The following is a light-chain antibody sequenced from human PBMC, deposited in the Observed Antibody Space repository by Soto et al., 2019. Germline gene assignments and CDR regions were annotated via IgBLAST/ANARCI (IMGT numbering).Light chain of an antibody. CDR1: SSNIGTYR. Sequence: SVLTQPPSASGTPGQRVTISCSGSSSNIGTYRVSWYQHFPGTAPRLLIYSDNQRPSGVPDRFSASKSGASASLAISGLQSEDEAYFYCAAWDDSLNGCVFGTGTQLTVL. V-gene: IGLV1-44*01. CDR2: SDN. J-gene: IGLJ7*01. CDR3: AAWDDSLNGCV.